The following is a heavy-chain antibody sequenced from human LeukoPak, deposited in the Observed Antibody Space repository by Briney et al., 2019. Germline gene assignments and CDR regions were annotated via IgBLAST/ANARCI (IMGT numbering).Heavy chain of an antibody. D-gene: IGHD3-10*01. CDR2: MNPNSGNT. CDR1: GYTFTSYD. CDR3: AREGGSGSFSPGHMYSYNYYMDV. V-gene: IGHV1-8*01. J-gene: IGHJ6*03. Sequence: ASVKVSCKASGYTFTSYDINWVRQATGQGLEWMGWMNPNSGNTGYAQKFQGRVTMTRSTSITTAYMELSSLRSEDTAVYYCAREGGSGSFSPGHMYSYNYYMDVWGKGTTVTVSS.